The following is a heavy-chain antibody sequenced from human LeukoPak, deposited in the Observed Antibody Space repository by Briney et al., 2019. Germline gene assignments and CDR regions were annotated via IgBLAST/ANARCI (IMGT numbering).Heavy chain of an antibody. CDR2: IYSGGST. CDR1: GFTFSSYA. D-gene: IGHD3-22*01. V-gene: IGHV3-66*01. Sequence: GGSLRLSCAASGFTFSSYAMHWVRQAPGKGLEWVSVIYSGGSTYYADSVKGRFTISRDNSKNTLYLQMNSLRAEDTAVYYCARVPYYYDSSGYPAYYFDYWGQGTLVTVSS. J-gene: IGHJ4*02. CDR3: ARVPYYYDSSGYPAYYFDY.